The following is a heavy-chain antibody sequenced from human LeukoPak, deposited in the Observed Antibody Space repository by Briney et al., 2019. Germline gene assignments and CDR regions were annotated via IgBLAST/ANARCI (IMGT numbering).Heavy chain of an antibody. D-gene: IGHD6-19*01. CDR2: IYYRGST. Sequence: SETLSLTCTVSGGSISSYYWNWIRQPPGKGLEWIGYIYYRGSTNYNPSLKSRVTISVDTSKNQFSLKLSSVTAADTAVYYCARGGWYPESFQHWGQGALVTVSS. J-gene: IGHJ1*01. CDR3: ARGGWYPESFQH. V-gene: IGHV4-59*01. CDR1: GGSISSYY.